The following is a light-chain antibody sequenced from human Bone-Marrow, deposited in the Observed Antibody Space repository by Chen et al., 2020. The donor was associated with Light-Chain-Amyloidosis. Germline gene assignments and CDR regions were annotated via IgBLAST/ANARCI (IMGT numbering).Light chain of an antibody. J-gene: IGLJ3*02. Sequence: SYVLTQPSSVSVAPGQTATIACGGNNIGSTSVHWYQQTPGQAPLLVVYDDSDRPSGIPERLSGSNSGHTATLAISRFEAGDEADYYCQVWDRGSDRPVFGGGTKLTVL. CDR1: NIGSTS. CDR3: QVWDRGSDRPV. CDR2: DDS. V-gene: IGLV3-21*02.